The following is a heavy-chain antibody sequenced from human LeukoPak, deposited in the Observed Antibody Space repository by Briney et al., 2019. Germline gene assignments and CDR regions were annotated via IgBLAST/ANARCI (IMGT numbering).Heavy chain of an antibody. CDR2: ISGSGGST. CDR1: GFTFSTHA. V-gene: IGHV3-23*01. CDR3: ARDVIGCSTVRRYWRY. J-gene: IGHJ4*02. D-gene: IGHD2-2*01. Sequence: GGSLRLSCAASGFTFSTHAMSWARQAPGKGLEWVSTISGSGGSTYYADSVKGRFTISRDSSKNTLYLRMNSLRADDTALYYCARDVIGCSTVRRYWRYWGQGTLVTDSS.